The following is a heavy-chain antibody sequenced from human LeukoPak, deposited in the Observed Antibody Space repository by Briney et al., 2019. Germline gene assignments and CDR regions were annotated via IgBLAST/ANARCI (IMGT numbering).Heavy chain of an antibody. CDR1: GFTCSSYG. V-gene: IGHV3-30*02. J-gene: IGHJ4*02. D-gene: IGHD1-26*01. Sequence: GGSLRLSCAASGFTCSSYGMHWVRQAPGKVLEWVAFIRYDGSNKYYADSVKGRFTISRDNSKNTLYLQMNSLRAEDTAVYYCARVSRGSYHFDYWGQGALVTVSS. CDR3: ARVSRGSYHFDY. CDR2: IRYDGSNK.